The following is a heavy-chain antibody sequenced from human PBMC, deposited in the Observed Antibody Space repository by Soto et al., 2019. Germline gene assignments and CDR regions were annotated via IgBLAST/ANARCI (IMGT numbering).Heavy chain of an antibody. CDR1: GGTFSSYT. D-gene: IGHD3-10*01. J-gene: IGHJ3*02. V-gene: IGHV1-69*02. CDR3: ATRPGDDDAFDI. CDR2: IIPILGIA. Sequence: QVQLVQSGAEVKKPGSSVKVSCKASGGTFSSYTISWVRQAPGQGLEWMGRIIPILGIANYAQKFQGRVTITADKSTSTAYMELSSLRSEDTAVYYCATRPGDDDAFDIWGQGTMVTVSS.